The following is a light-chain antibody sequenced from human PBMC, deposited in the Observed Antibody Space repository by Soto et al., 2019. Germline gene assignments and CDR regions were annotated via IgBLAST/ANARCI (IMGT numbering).Light chain of an antibody. J-gene: IGKJ1*01. CDR3: QQFASSPRT. Sequence: EIVLTQSPGTLSLSPGERATLLCRASQSAATSQLAWYQQKPGQAPRLLIGASSRATGVPDRFIASGSGTDFTLTISRLEHEDVAVYYCQQFASSPRTFGRGTTVEIK. CDR2: GAS. V-gene: IGKV3-20*01. CDR1: QSAATSQ.